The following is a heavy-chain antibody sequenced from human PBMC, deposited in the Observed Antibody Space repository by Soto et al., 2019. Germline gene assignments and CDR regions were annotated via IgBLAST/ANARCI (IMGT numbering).Heavy chain of an antibody. CDR3: ARGWDYYDSSGYLVY. CDR2: IFHSGST. V-gene: IGHV4-4*02. Sequence: PSETLSLTCVVSGSSISGDYWWTGVRQSPGKGLEWLVEIFHSGSTNYNPSIKSRVTISVDTSKNQFSLKLSSVTAADTAVYYCARGWDYYDSSGYLVYWGQGTLVTVSS. CDR1: GSSISGDYW. D-gene: IGHD3-22*01. J-gene: IGHJ4*02.